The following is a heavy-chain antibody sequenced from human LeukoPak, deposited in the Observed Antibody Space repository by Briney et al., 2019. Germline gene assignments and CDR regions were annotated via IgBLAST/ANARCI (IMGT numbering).Heavy chain of an antibody. D-gene: IGHD6-19*01. V-gene: IGHV1-2*02. CDR1: GYTFTGYY. Sequence: ASVKVSCKASGYTFTGYYMHWVRQAPGQGLEWMGWINPNSGGTNYAQKFQGRATMTRDTSISTAYMELSRLRSDDTAVYYCARDVGYSSGIFDYWGQGTLVTVSS. J-gene: IGHJ4*02. CDR3: ARDVGYSSGIFDY. CDR2: INPNSGGT.